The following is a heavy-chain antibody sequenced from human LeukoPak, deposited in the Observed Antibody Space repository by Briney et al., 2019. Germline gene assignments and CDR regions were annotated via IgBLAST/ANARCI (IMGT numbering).Heavy chain of an antibody. CDR3: AKDGNTVTTNLFYYYMDV. CDR1: GFTFSSYG. CDR2: IWYGGSNK. J-gene: IGHJ6*03. D-gene: IGHD4-17*01. V-gene: IGHV3-30*02. Sequence: SGGSLRLSCAASGFTFSSYGMHWVRQAPGKGLEWVAVIWYGGSNKYYADSVKGRFTISRDNSKNTLYLQMNSLRAEDTAVYYCAKDGNTVTTNLFYYYMDVWGKGTTVTVSS.